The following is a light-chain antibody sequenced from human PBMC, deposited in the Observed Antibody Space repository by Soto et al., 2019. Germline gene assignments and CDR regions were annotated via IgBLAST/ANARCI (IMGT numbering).Light chain of an antibody. V-gene: IGKV3-20*01. CDR2: GAA. Sequence: EIVLTQSPGTLSLSPGERATLSCRASQSVSSNYLAWHQQKPGQAPRLLIYGAASRAIGTPDRFSGSGSGTDFTLTISRLEPEDFAVYYCQQYGSSPLTFGGGTKVEIK. CDR1: QSVSSNY. CDR3: QQYGSSPLT. J-gene: IGKJ4*01.